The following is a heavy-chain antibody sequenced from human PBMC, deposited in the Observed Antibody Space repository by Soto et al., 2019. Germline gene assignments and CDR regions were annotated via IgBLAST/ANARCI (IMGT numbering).Heavy chain of an antibody. V-gene: IGHV3-23*01. CDR1: AFTFGSYA. CDR2: ISASGGNT. J-gene: IGHJ4*02. CDR3: AKSWSHSYFDY. D-gene: IGHD3-10*01. Sequence: EVQLLESGGGLVQPGGSLRLSCAASAFTFGSYAMSWVRQAPGKGLEWVSSISASGGNTYYADSVKGRFTISRGNSKNTLYLQMNSLRAEDTAVYYCAKSWSHSYFDYWGQGTLVTVSS.